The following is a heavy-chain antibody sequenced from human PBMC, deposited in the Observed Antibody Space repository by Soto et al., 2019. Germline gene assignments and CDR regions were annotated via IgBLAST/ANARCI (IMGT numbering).Heavy chain of an antibody. CDR1: GYSLTSYW. V-gene: IGHV5-51*01. CDR2: IYPGDSDT. Sequence: PGESLKISCKGSGYSLTSYWIGWVRQMPGKGLEWMGIIYPGDSDTRYSPSFQGQVTISADKSISTAYLQWSSLKASDTAMYYCARGKSALITMIVVAKPYYFDYWGQGTLVTVSS. CDR3: ARGKSALITMIVVAKPYYFDY. D-gene: IGHD3-22*01. J-gene: IGHJ4*02.